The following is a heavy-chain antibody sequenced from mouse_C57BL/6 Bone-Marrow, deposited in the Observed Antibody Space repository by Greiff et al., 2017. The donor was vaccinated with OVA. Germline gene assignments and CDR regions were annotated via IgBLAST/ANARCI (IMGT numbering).Heavy chain of an antibody. J-gene: IGHJ1*03. CDR2: IDPANGNT. D-gene: IGHD5-1*01. Sequence: VHVKQSVAELVRPGASVKLSYTASGFNIKNTYMHWVKQRPEQGLEWIGRIDPANGNTKYAPKFQGKATITADTSSNTAYLQLSSLTSEDTAIYYCAMSTLENWYFDVWGTGTTVTVSS. CDR1: GFNIKNTY. V-gene: IGHV14-3*01. CDR3: AMSTLENWYFDV.